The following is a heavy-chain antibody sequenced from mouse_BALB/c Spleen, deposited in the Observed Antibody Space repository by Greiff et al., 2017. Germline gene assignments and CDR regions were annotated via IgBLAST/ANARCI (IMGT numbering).Heavy chain of an antibody. D-gene: IGHD3-3*01. CDR2: ISSGGSYT. J-gene: IGHJ4*01. CDR3: ARGTDYYAMDY. Sequence: EVKLVESGGGLVKPGGSLKLSCAASGFTFSSYTMSWVRQTPEKRLEWVATISSGGSYTYYPDSVKGRFTISRDNAKNTLYLQMSSLKSEDTAMYYCARGTDYYAMDYWGQGTSVTVSS. CDR1: GFTFSSYT. V-gene: IGHV5-6-4*01.